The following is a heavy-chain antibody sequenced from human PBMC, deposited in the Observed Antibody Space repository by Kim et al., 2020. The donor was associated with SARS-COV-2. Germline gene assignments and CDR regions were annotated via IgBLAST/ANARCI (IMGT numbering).Heavy chain of an antibody. CDR3: ARVGSGSYRDWYFDL. J-gene: IGHJ2*01. CDR2: IYHSGST. D-gene: IGHD1-26*01. CDR1: GYSISSGYY. V-gene: IGHV4-38-2*02. Sequence: SETLSLTCTVSGYSISSGYYWGWIRQPPGKGLEWIGSIYHSGSTYYNPSLKSRVTISVDTSKNQFSLKLSSVTAADTAVYYCARVGSGSYRDWYFDLWGRGTLVTVSS.